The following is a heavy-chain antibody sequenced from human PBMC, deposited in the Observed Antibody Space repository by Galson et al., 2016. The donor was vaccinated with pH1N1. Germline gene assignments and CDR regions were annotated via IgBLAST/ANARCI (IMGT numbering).Heavy chain of an antibody. V-gene: IGHV3-7*01. J-gene: IGHJ4*02. CDR1: GIAFSAYW. D-gene: IGHD1-26*01. CDR3: ATDRGSGSHEN. Sequence: SLRLSCAASGIAFSAYWMSWIRQAPGKGPEWVANIKPDGTEKYFVDSVKGRVTISRDNAKNSLYLQNNSLRAEDTAIYFCATDRGSGSHENWGQGTLVTVSS. CDR2: IKPDGTEK.